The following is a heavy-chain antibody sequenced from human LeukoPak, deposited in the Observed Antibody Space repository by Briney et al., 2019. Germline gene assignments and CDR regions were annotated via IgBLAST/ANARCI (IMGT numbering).Heavy chain of an antibody. V-gene: IGHV3-21*01. CDR1: GFTFSSYS. CDR3: ARDLNIAAAGSDY. D-gene: IGHD6-13*01. CDR2: ISSSSSYI. J-gene: IGHJ4*02. Sequence: GGSLRLSCAASGFTFSSYSMNWVRQAPGKGLEWVSSISSSSSYIYYADSVKGRFTISRDNAKNLLYLQMNSLRAEDTAVYYCARDLNIAAAGSDYWGQGTLVTVSS.